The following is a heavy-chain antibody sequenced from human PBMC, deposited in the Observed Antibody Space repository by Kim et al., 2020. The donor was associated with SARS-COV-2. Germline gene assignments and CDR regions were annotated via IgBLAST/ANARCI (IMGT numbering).Heavy chain of an antibody. Sequence: KGRFTISRDNAKNSLYLQMNSLRAEDTAVYYCARALYDSSGRYYYGMDVWGQGTTVTVSS. D-gene: IGHD3-22*01. V-gene: IGHV3-7*04. J-gene: IGHJ6*02. CDR3: ARALYDSSGRYYYGMDV.